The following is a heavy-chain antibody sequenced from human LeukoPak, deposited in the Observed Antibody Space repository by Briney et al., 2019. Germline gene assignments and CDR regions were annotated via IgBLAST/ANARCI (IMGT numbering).Heavy chain of an antibody. CDR1: GFTFSSYW. V-gene: IGHV3-7*01. Sequence: GGSLRLSCGASGFTFSSYWMNWVRQAPGMGLEWVANIKQDGSEKYYVDSVKGRFTISRDNAKNSLYLQMNSLRAEDTAVYYCARDTSYPHPYYMDVWGKGTTVTVSS. CDR3: ARDTSYPHPYYMDV. D-gene: IGHD3-16*02. CDR2: IKQDGSEK. J-gene: IGHJ6*03.